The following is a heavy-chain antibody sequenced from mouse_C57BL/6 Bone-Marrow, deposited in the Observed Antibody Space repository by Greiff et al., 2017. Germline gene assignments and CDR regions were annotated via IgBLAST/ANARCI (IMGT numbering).Heavy chain of an antibody. D-gene: IGHD2-4*01. CDR2: INPYNGGT. CDR3: ARSGYYYDYGY. CDR1: GYTFPDYY. J-gene: IGHJ2*01. Sequence: DVKLVESGPVLVKPGASVKMSCKASGYTFPDYYMNWVKQSHGKSLEWIGVINPYNGGTSYNQKFKGKATLTVDKSSSTAYMELNSLTSEDSAVYYCARSGYYYDYGYWGQGTTLTVSS. V-gene: IGHV1-19*01.